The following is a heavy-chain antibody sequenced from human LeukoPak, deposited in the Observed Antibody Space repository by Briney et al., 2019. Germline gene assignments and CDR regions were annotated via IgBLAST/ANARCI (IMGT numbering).Heavy chain of an antibody. CDR3: ARDSAHVVVVPVAVPPGLDNWFDP. V-gene: IGHV3-20*04. CDR2: INWNGGST. CDR1: GFXFDDYG. J-gene: IGHJ5*02. Sequence: GGSLRLSCAASGFXFDDYGMSWVRQAPGKGLEWVSGINWNGGSTGYADSVKGRFTISRDNARNSLYLQMNSLRAEDTAIYYCARDSAHVVVVPVAVPPGLDNWFDPWGQGTLVTVSS. D-gene: IGHD2-2*01.